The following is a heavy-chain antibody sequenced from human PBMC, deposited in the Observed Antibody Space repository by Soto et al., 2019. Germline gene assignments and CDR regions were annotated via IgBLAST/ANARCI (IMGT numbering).Heavy chain of an antibody. CDR3: AKDLYYYDSSGYYDY. J-gene: IGHJ4*02. V-gene: IGHV3-23*01. CDR1: GFTFSSSA. D-gene: IGHD3-22*01. CDR2: ISGSVGST. Sequence: PGGSLRLSCAASGFTFSSSAMTWVRQAPGKGLEWVSAISGSVGSTYYADSVKGRFTISRDNSKTTLYLQMNSLRAEDTALYYCAKDLYYYDSSGYYDYWGQGALVTVSS.